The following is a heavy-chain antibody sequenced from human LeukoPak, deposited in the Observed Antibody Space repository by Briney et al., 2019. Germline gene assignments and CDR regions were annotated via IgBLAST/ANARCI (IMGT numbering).Heavy chain of an antibody. Sequence: PSETLSLTCTVSGASISSFHWTWIRQPARKGLEWIGLIYSSGSTIYNPSLKSRVAMSVDMTRNQLSLKLSSVTAADTAMYYCARKDGDYWGQGTLVTVSS. CDR3: ARKDGDY. V-gene: IGHV4-4*07. CDR1: GASISSFH. J-gene: IGHJ4*02. CDR2: IYSSGST.